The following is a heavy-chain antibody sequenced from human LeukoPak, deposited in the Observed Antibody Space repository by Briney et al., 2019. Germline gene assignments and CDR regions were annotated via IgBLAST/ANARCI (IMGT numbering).Heavy chain of an antibody. J-gene: IGHJ6*02. V-gene: IGHV3-23*01. CDR2: ITGSGIYT. D-gene: IGHD5-12*01. CDR1: GFTFSTSA. Sequence: SGGSLRLSCVASGFTFSTSALSWVRQAPGKGPEWVSTITGSGIYTYYADSVKGRFTISRDNSKNTLYLQMNSLRAEDTAVYHCANIARGSVDMDVWGQGTTVTVSS. CDR3: ANIARGSVDMDV.